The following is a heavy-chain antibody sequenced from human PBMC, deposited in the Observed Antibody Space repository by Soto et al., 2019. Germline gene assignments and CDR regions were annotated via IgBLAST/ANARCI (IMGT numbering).Heavy chain of an antibody. Sequence: TMSQACFITNASTVRDAHFRTWTRQQTGKGLEWIGYIYHSGSTYYNPSLKSPVTISVDRSKHQFSVKLSSVTAADTALDCCARGSAHYVFHLGAEYGMYAGGQG. CDR1: NASTVRDAHF. CDR2: IYHSGST. J-gene: IGHJ6*01. V-gene: IGHV4-30-2*01. CDR3: ARGSAHYVFHLGAEYGMYA. D-gene: IGHD3-10*01.